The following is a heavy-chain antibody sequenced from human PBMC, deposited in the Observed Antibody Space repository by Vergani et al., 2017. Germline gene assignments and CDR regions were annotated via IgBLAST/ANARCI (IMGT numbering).Heavy chain of an antibody. V-gene: IGHV3-7*03. CDR1: GFTFSSYW. CDR3: ARELDGSGYSFDY. D-gene: IGHD3-22*01. CDR2: IKQDGSEK. J-gene: IGHJ4*02. Sequence: EVQLVESGGGLVQPGGSLRLSCAASGFTFSSYWMSWVRQAPGKGLEWVANIKQDGSEKYYVDSVKGRFTISRDNAKNSLYLQMNSLRAEDTAVYYCARELDGSGYSFDYWGQGTLVTVSS.